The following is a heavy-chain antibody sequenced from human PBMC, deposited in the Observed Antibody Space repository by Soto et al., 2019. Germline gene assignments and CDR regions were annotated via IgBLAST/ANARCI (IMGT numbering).Heavy chain of an antibody. CDR2: IKQDGSEK. V-gene: IGHV3-7*01. Sequence: PGGSLRLSCAASGFTFSSYWMSWVRQAPGKGLEWVANIKQDGSEKYYVDSVKGRFTISRDNAKNSLYLQMNSLRAEDTAVYYCARSDPQDNMIVVVTSFDYWGQGTLVTVSS. D-gene: IGHD3-22*01. CDR1: GFTFSSYW. J-gene: IGHJ4*02. CDR3: ARSDPQDNMIVVVTSFDY.